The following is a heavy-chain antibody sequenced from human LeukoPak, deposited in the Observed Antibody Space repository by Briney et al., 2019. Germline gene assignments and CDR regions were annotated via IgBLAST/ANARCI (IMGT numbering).Heavy chain of an antibody. V-gene: IGHV3-30-3*01. CDR2: ISYDGSNK. Sequence: PGGSLRLSCAASGFTFSSYAMHWVRQAPGKGLEWGAVISYDGSNKYYADSVKGRFTISRDNSKNTLYLQMNSLRAEDTAVYYCAKDQSSGWSKEDYWGQGTLVTVSS. D-gene: IGHD6-19*01. CDR3: AKDQSSGWSKEDY. CDR1: GFTFSSYA. J-gene: IGHJ4*02.